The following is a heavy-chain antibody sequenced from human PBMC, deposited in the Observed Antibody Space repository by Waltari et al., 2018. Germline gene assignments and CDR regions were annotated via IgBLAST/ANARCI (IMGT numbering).Heavy chain of an antibody. CDR2: IHHSERA. D-gene: IGHD3-10*01. J-gene: IGHJ4*02. Sequence: QVQLQESGPGLVKPSETLSLTCTVSGYSISSGFYWGWIRQPPGKGLEWIGNIHHSERAYYNPSLKSRVTISVDTSKNQFSLKLSSVTAADTSIYYCARVGYYGSGTNDYWGQGTLVTVSS. CDR1: GYSISSGFY. CDR3: ARVGYYGSGTNDY. V-gene: IGHV4-38-2*02.